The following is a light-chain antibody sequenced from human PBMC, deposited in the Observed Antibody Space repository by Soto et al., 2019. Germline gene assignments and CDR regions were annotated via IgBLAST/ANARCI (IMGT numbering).Light chain of an antibody. V-gene: IGLV2-23*01. Sequence: QSALTQPASVSGSPGQSITISCTGTSSDVGTYNLVSWYQQHPGKAPKLMIYEGSKWPSGVSNRFSGPKSGNTASLTISGLQAEDEADYYCCAYAGSSTWVFGGGTKLTVL. CDR3: CAYAGSSTWV. J-gene: IGLJ3*02. CDR2: EGS. CDR1: SSDVGTYNL.